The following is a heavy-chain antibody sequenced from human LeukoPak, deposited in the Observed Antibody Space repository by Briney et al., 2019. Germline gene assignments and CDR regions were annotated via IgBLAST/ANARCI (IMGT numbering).Heavy chain of an antibody. D-gene: IGHD6-19*01. CDR2: IIPILGIA. J-gene: IGHJ4*02. CDR3: ARDSSGWYYYFDY. Sequence: ASVKVSCKASGGTFSSSAISWVRQAPGQGLERMGRIIPILGIANYAQKFQGRVTITADKSTSTAYMELSSLRSEDTAVYYCARDSSGWYYYFDYWGQGTPVPVSS. V-gene: IGHV1-69*04. CDR1: GGTFSSSA.